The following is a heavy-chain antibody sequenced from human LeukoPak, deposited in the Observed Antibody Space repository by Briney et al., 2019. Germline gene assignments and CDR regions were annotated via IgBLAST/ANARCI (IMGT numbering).Heavy chain of an antibody. CDR2: VRGDEIDK. CDR3: ARWNFAFDV. CDR1: SSSSYY. D-gene: IGHD1-1*01. J-gene: IGHJ3*01. Sequence: SSSSYYWGWIRQPPGKGLEWVANVRGDEIDKYYLDSVRGRFTISRDKAKNSVYLQMSSLRAEDTAVYYCARWNFAFDVWGQGTTVTVSA. V-gene: IGHV3-7*01.